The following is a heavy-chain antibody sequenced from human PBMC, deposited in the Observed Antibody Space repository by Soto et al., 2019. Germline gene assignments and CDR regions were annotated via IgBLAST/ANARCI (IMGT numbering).Heavy chain of an antibody. CDR3: ARIPGIAADGGTIGYYYYGVDI. Sequence: ASVKVSCKASGYTFTSYDINWVRQATGQGLEWMGWMNPNSGNTGYAQKFQGRVTMTRNTSISTAYMELSSLRSEDTAVYYCARIPGIAADGGTIGYYYYGVDIWGQGTTVTVSS. V-gene: IGHV1-8*01. CDR1: GYTFTSYD. J-gene: IGHJ6*02. CDR2: MNPNSGNT. D-gene: IGHD6-13*01.